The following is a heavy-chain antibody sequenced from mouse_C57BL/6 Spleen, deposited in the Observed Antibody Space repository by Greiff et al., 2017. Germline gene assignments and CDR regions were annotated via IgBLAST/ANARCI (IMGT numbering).Heavy chain of an antibody. D-gene: IGHD2-12*01. J-gene: IGHJ1*03. V-gene: IGHV5-4*01. Sequence: EVQLVESGGGLVKPGGSLKLSCAASGFTFSSYAMPWVRQTPEQRLEWVATISDGGSYTYYPDHVQGRFTISRDNAKNNLYLQMSHMKSEDTAMDYCARNSPYWNFDVWGTGTTVTVSA. CDR3: ARNSPYWNFDV. CDR2: ISDGGSYT. CDR1: GFTFSSYA.